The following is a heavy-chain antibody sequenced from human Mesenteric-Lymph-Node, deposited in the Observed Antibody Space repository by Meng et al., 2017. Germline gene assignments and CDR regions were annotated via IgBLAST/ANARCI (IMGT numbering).Heavy chain of an antibody. J-gene: IGHJ4*02. D-gene: IGHD1-1*01. CDR2: INEDGTIT. CDR1: GFPFSTYW. CDR3: AKDHLREGQQLDY. V-gene: IGHV3-74*01. Sequence: GESLKISCAASGFPFSTYWMHWVRQAPGKGLVWVSRINEDGTITNYADAMKGRLTISRDNAKNTLYLQISSLRAEDTAVYYCAKDHLREGQQLDYWGQGTLVTVSS.